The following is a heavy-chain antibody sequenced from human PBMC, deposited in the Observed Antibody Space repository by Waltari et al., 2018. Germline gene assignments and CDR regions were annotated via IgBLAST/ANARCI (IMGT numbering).Heavy chain of an antibody. V-gene: IGHV4-39*01. CDR3: ARGLCADVANCYSGTNNFFDP. D-gene: IGHD2-15*01. CDR2: ILYSGTT. Sequence: QLQLQESGPGLVKPSETLSLTCVVSGGSISVTHYFWGRIRQPPGKGLEWIASILYSGTTYYNPSLMRRVSISVDTSQNQFSLRLSSLTAADTAIYYCARGLCADVANCYSGTNNFFDPWGQGTLVTVSS. CDR1: GGSISVTHYF. J-gene: IGHJ5*02.